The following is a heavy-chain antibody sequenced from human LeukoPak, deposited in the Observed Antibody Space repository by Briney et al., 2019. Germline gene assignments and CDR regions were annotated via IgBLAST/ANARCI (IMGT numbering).Heavy chain of an antibody. V-gene: IGHV3-30*04. Sequence: PGGSLRLSCAASGLTFSSYAMHWVRQAPGKGLEWVAVISYDGSNKYYADSVKGRFTISRDNSKNTLYLQMNSLRAEDTAVYYCARDDVEMATTTYYYYYGMDVWGQGTLVTVSS. CDR1: GLTFSSYA. D-gene: IGHD5-24*01. CDR2: ISYDGSNK. CDR3: ARDDVEMATTTYYYYYGMDV. J-gene: IGHJ6*02.